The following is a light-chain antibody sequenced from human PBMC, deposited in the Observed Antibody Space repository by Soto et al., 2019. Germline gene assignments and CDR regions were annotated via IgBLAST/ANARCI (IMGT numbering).Light chain of an antibody. Sequence: DIQVTQSPSSLSASVGDRVTITCRASQNIMTYLHWYQQRPGKPPKLLIYTASTLQSGVPSRFSGSGSGTDFILTISSLQPEDFATYYCQQTSSTLDSFGQGTKLEIK. CDR3: QQTSSTLDS. V-gene: IGKV1-39*01. J-gene: IGKJ2*03. CDR2: TAS. CDR1: QNIMTY.